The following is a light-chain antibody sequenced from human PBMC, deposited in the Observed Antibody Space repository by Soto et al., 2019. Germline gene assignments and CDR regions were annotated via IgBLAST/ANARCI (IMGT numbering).Light chain of an antibody. CDR3: QQYNSYPWT. CDR2: KAS. J-gene: IGKJ1*01. CDR1: ESISSW. Sequence: DIQMTQSPSTLSASVGDRVTITCRASESISSWLAWYQQKPGKAPKLLIYKASSLASGVPSRFSGSGSGTDFTLTISSLQPDDFATYHCQQYNSYPWTFGQGTKVEIK. V-gene: IGKV1-5*03.